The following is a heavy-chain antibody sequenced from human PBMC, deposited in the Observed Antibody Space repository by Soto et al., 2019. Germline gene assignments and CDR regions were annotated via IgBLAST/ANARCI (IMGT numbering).Heavy chain of an antibody. CDR3: ARQIHGSNPFEY. CDR2: IDWDDDK. CDR1: GFSPSTSGMC. Sequence: SGPTLVNPTQTLTLTCTFSGFSPSTSGMCVNWIRQPPGKALEWLARIDWDDDKYYGTSLKTRLTISKDTSKNQVVLTMTNMDPVDTATYYCARQIHGSNPFEYWGQGILVTVSS. D-gene: IGHD2-2*01. V-gene: IGHV2-70*11. J-gene: IGHJ4*02.